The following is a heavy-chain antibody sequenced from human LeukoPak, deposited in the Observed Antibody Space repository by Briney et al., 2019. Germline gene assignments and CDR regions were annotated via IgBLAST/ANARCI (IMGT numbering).Heavy chain of an antibody. Sequence: PGGSLRLSCAASGFNFNIYSMNWVRQAPGKGLEWVSYITSSSSTIYYADSVRGRFSISRDNAKKSVYLQLNNLRADDTAVYYCARSTEWYVDYWGQGTLVTVSS. J-gene: IGHJ4*02. CDR3: ARSTEWYVDY. CDR1: GFNFNIYS. V-gene: IGHV3-48*01. CDR2: ITSSSSTI. D-gene: IGHD3-3*01.